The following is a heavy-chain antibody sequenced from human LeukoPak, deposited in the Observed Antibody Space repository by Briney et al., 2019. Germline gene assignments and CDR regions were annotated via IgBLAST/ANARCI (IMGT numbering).Heavy chain of an antibody. V-gene: IGHV1-24*01. CDR3: ASGYSGYDYTSDFDY. CDR1: GYTLTELS. D-gene: IGHD5-12*01. J-gene: IGHJ4*02. CDR2: FDPEDGET. Sequence: RASVKVSCKVSGYTLTELSMHWVRQAPGKGLEWMGGFDPEDGETIYAQKFQGRVTMTEDTSTDTAYMELSSLRSEDTAVYYCASGYSGYDYTSDFDYWGQGTLVTVSS.